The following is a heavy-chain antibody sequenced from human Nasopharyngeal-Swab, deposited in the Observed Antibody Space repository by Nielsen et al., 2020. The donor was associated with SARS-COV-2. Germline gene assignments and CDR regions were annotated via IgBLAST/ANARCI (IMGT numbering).Heavy chain of an antibody. CDR1: GGSVLSSTYY. J-gene: IGHJ6*02. V-gene: IGHV4-61*02. D-gene: IGHD6-19*01. CDR2: IYTSGST. CDR3: ARDWMIAVAGYYYYYGMDV. Sequence: SETLSLTCTVSGGSVLSSTYYWSWIRQPAGKGLEWIGRIYTSGSTNYNPSLKSRVTISVDTSKNQFSLKLSSVTAADTAVYYCARDWMIAVAGYYYYYGMDVWGQGTTVTVSS.